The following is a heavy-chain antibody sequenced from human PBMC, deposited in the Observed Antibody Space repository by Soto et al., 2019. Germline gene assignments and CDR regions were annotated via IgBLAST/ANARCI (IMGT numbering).Heavy chain of an antibody. CDR2: IYYSGST. CDR3: ARSFPMRDGYNNRNYSYGMDV. J-gene: IGHJ6*02. V-gene: IGHV4-59*08. D-gene: IGHD5-12*01. Sequence: QVQLQESGPGLVKPSETLSLTCTVSGGSISSYYWSWIRQPPGKGLEWIGYIYYSGSTNYNPSLKXXVTISLDPSKXXFXLXQSSVTAADTAVYYCARSFPMRDGYNNRNYSYGMDVWGQGTTVTVSS. CDR1: GGSISSYY.